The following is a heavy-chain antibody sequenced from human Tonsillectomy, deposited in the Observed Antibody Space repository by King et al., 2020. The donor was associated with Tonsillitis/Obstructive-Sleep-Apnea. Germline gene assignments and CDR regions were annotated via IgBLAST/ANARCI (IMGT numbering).Heavy chain of an antibody. V-gene: IGHV3-48*03. CDR2: ISSGGSTI. Sequence: VQLVESGGGLVQPGGSLRLSCAASGFTFSSYEMNWVRQAPGKGLEWVSYISSGGSTIYYADSVKGRFTISRDNAKNSLYLQMNSLRAEDTAVYYCARVEVDIAAAGTVWFDPWGQGTLVTVSS. CDR1: GFTFSSYE. CDR3: ARVEVDIAAAGTVWFDP. D-gene: IGHD6-13*01. J-gene: IGHJ5*02.